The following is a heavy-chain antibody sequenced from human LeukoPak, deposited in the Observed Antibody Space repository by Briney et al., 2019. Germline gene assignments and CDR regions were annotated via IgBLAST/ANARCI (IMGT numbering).Heavy chain of an antibody. J-gene: IGHJ4*02. V-gene: IGHV3-43*01. CDR2: ISWDGGST. CDR3: AKDVVGQQWPENC. CDR1: GFTFDDYT. D-gene: IGHD6-19*01. Sequence: GGSLRLSCAASGFTFDDYTMHWVRQAPGKGLEWVSLISWDGGSTYYADSVKGRFTISRDNSKNTLYLQMNSLRPEDTAVYYCAKDVVGQQWPENCWGQGTLVTVSS.